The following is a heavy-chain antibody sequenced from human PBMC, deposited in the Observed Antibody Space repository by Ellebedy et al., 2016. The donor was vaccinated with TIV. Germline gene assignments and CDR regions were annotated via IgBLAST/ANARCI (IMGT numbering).Heavy chain of an antibody. V-gene: IGHV3-74*01. J-gene: IGHJ4*02. CDR3: ARESVRYFDWDY. D-gene: IGHD3-9*01. CDR2: INTDGSSA. Sequence: GESLKISCAASGFTFSRFWMSWVRQAPGKGLVWLSRINTDGSSADYADSVEGRFTISRDNARKTLYLQVDRLTAEDTAVYYCARESVRYFDWDYWGQGTLVNVSS. CDR1: GFTFSRFW.